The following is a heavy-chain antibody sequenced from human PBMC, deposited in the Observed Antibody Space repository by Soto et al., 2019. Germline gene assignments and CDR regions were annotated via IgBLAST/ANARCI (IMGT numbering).Heavy chain of an antibody. CDR3: ASLKTEYSSGWYYFDY. CDR1: GYSFTSYW. CDR2: IDPGDSDT. Sequence: GESLKISCKGSGYSFTSYWIGWVRQMPGKGLEWMGIIDPGDSDTRYSPSFQVQVTISADKSISTAYLQWSSLKASDTALYYCASLKTEYSSGWYYFDYWGQGTLVTVSS. V-gene: IGHV5-51*01. D-gene: IGHD6-19*01. J-gene: IGHJ4*02.